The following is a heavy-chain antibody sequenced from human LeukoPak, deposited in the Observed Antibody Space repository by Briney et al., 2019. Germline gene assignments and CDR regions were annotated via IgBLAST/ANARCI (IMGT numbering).Heavy chain of an antibody. V-gene: IGHV3-23*01. CDR3: AKGLTGSGTQKYYFDY. J-gene: IGHJ4*02. Sequence: GGSLRLSCAASGITFSSHAMSWVRQAPGMGLEWVSAISGSGGTTYYAGSVKGRFTISRDNSQNTLSLQMNTLRADDTAVYCCAKGLTGSGTQKYYFDYWGQGTLVTVSS. CDR1: GITFSSHA. D-gene: IGHD3-10*01. CDR2: ISGSGGTT.